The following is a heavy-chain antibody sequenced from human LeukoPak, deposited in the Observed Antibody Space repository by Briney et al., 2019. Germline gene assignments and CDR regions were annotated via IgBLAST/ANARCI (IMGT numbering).Heavy chain of an antibody. Sequence: ASVKVSCKASGYTFTSYYMHWVRQAPGQGLEWMGIINPSGGSTSYAQKFQGRVTMTRDTSTSTVYMELSSLRSEDTAVYYCARDRAGTTSGSRGPTATWGQGTLVTVSS. CDR1: GYTFTSYY. CDR3: ARDRAGTTSGSRGPTAT. V-gene: IGHV1-46*01. CDR2: INPSGGST. J-gene: IGHJ4*02. D-gene: IGHD1-1*01.